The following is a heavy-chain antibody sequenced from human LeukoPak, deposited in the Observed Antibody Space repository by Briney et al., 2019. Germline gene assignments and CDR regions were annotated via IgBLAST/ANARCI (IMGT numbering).Heavy chain of an antibody. V-gene: IGHV3-9*01. Sequence: PGGSLRLSCSVSGFIFEDYAMHWVRQVPGKGLEWVSSITWNSGYVAYADSVKGRFTITRDNAKNSLYLQMNSLRAEDTAVYYCARDYYDSGDYWGQGTLVTVSS. D-gene: IGHD1-26*01. J-gene: IGHJ4*02. CDR3: ARDYYDSGDY. CDR1: GFIFEDYA. CDR2: ITWNSGYV.